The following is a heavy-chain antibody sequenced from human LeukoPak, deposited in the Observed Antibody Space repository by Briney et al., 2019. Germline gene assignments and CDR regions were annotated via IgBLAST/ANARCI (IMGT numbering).Heavy chain of an antibody. CDR1: GPGSFIGYY. Sequence: LSETLSLTCAVSGPGSFIGYYWSWIRQPPGRGLEWIGEVNHNGITNYNPSLKSRLTISLGTSKNQFSLNLTSVTAADSAVYYCARGTLTTMTNVLLDYWDQGSLVTVSS. V-gene: IGHV4-34*01. CDR2: VNHNGIT. D-gene: IGHD4-17*01. J-gene: IGHJ4*02. CDR3: ARGTLTTMTNVLLDY.